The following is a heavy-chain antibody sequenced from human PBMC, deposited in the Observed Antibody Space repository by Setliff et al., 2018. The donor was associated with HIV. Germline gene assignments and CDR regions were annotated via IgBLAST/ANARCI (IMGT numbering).Heavy chain of an antibody. D-gene: IGHD2-8*01. CDR2: INPNSGDT. V-gene: IGHV1-2*02. CDR1: GYTFTGYY. CDR3: ARDSGSYCTNGVCPPGYYMDV. Sequence: GASVKVSCKASGYTFTGYYIHWVRQAPGQGLEWMGWINPNSGDTNYAQSFQGRVTMTRDTSISTAYMELSRLRSDDTAVYYCARDSGSYCTNGVCPPGYYMDVWGKGTTVTVSS. J-gene: IGHJ6*03.